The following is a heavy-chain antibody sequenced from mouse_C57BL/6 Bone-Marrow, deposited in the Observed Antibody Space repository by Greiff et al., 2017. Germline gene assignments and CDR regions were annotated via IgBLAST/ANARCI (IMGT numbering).Heavy chain of an antibody. J-gene: IGHJ3*01. CDR1: GFNIKDYY. CDR2: IDPEDGET. D-gene: IGHD2-2*01. CDR3: ASNVYDGDWFAY. V-gene: IGHV14-2*01. Sequence: VQLQQSGAELVKPGASVKLSCTASGFNIKDYYMHWVKQRTEQGLEWIGRIDPEDGETKYAPKFQGKATITADPHSNTAYLQLSSLTSEGTAVYYSASNVYDGDWFAYWGQGTLVTVSA.